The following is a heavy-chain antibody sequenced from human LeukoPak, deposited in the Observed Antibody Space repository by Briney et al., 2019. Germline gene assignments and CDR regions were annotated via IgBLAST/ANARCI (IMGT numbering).Heavy chain of an antibody. V-gene: IGHV1-18*01. CDR3: ASSTSATNPGNYYYYYYMDV. D-gene: IGHD2-2*01. Sequence: ASVKVSCKASGYTFTSYGISWVRQAPGQGLEWMGWISAYNGNTNYAQKLQGRVTITADESTSTAYMELSSLRSEDTAVYYCASSTSATNPGNYYYYYYMDVWGKGTTVTISS. J-gene: IGHJ6*03. CDR1: GYTFTSYG. CDR2: ISAYNGNT.